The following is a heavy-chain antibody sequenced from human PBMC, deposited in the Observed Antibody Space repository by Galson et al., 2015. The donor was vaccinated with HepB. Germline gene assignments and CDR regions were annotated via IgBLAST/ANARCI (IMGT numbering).Heavy chain of an antibody. D-gene: IGHD2-2*02. J-gene: IGHJ4*02. CDR1: GYTFTSYG. CDR3: ARDGYCSSTSCYTQDY. V-gene: IGHV1-18*01. Sequence: SVKVSCKASGYTFTSYGISWVRQAPGQGLEWIGWISAYNGNTNYAQKLQGRVTMTTDTSTSTAYMELRSLRSDDTAVYYCARDGYCSSTSCYTQDYWGQGTLVTVSS. CDR2: ISAYNGNT.